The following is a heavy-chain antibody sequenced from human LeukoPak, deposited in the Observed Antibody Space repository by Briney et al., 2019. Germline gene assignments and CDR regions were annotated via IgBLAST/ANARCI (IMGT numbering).Heavy chain of an antibody. D-gene: IGHD1-14*01. V-gene: IGHV3-7*01. J-gene: IGHJ3*02. Sequence: GGSLRLSCAASGSTFSGSWMSWVRQAPGKGLEWVADMNPDGSVKFYVDSVKGRFTISRDNAKNSLYLLMDSLRAEDTAVYYCARDPNHGALDIWGQGTLVTVSS. CDR3: ARDPNHGALDI. CDR2: MNPDGSVK. CDR1: GSTFSGSW.